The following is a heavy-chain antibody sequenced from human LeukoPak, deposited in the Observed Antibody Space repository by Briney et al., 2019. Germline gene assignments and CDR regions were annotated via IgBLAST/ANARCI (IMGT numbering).Heavy chain of an antibody. Sequence: GGSLRLSCVVSGFTFSSYSMNWVLQAPGKGLEWVSSISSSSSYIYYADSVKGRFTISRDNAKNSLYLQMNSLRAEDTAVYYCARDYVWGSYGFGYWSQGTLVTVSS. D-gene: IGHD3-16*02. CDR1: GFTFSSYS. CDR3: ARDYVWGSYGFGY. CDR2: ISSSSSYI. J-gene: IGHJ4*02. V-gene: IGHV3-21*01.